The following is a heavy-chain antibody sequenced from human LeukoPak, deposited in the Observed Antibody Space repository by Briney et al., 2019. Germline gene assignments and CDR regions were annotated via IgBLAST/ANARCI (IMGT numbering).Heavy chain of an antibody. CDR2: ISGSGDST. D-gene: IGHD3-10*01. CDR1: GFTFSSYA. V-gene: IGHV3-23*01. Sequence: GGSLRLSCAASGFTFSSYAMNWVRQAPGKGLEWVSGISGSGDSTYYADSVKGRFTISRDSSKNTLYLQMNSLRAEDTAVYYCAKLDSVGAVAEYFQHWGQGTLVTVSS. CDR3: AKLDSVGAVAEYFQH. J-gene: IGHJ1*01.